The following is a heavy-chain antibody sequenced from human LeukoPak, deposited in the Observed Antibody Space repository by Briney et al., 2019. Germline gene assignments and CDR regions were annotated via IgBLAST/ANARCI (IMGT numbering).Heavy chain of an antibody. V-gene: IGHV4-38-2*02. J-gene: IGHJ4*02. CDR3: ARASAAAFDY. Sequence: PSETLSLTCTVSGYSISSGYYWGWIRQPPGKGLEWIGSIYHSGSTYYSPSLKSRVTISVDTSKNQFSLKLSSVTAADTAVYYCARASAAAFDYWGQGTLVTVSS. CDR2: IYHSGST. CDR1: GYSISSGYY. D-gene: IGHD6-13*01.